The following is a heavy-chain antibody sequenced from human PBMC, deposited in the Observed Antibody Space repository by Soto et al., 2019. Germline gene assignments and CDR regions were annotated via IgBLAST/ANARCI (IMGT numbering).Heavy chain of an antibody. D-gene: IGHD3-10*01. CDR1: GFTFSSYW. CDR2: INSDGSST. V-gene: IGHV3-74*01. CDR3: ARVRGVVRGVYYYYGMDV. J-gene: IGHJ6*02. Sequence: GGSLRLSCAASGFTFSSYWMHWVRQAPGKGLVWVSRINSDGSSTSYADSVKGRFTISRDNAKNTLYLQMNSLRAEDTAVYYCARVRGVVRGVYYYYGMDVWGQGTTVTVSS.